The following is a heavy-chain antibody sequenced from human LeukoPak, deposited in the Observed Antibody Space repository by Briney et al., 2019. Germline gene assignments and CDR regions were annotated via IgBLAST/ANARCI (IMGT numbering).Heavy chain of an antibody. J-gene: IGHJ6*03. Sequence: ASVKVSCKASGGTFSSNAISWVRQAPGHGLEWMGGTIPVYGTTNYAQKFQGRVTITADESTGTVYMGLNTLRSEDTAVYYCARAGPPSRDYYYYMDVWGTGTMVTVAS. V-gene: IGHV1-69*01. CDR1: GGTFSSNA. CDR3: ARAGPPSRDYYYYMDV. CDR2: TIPVYGTT.